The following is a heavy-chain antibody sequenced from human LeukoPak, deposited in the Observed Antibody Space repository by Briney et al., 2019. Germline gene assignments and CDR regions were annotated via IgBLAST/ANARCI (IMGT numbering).Heavy chain of an antibody. D-gene: IGHD6-25*01. CDR2: ITSDSNSI. Sequence: GGSLRLSCAASGFTFSTYSMNWVRQAPGEGLEWVSYITSDSNSIYCADSLNGRFTISRDNAKNSLYLQMNSLGDEDTAVYYCAREIRGYYLDYWGQGIPVTVSS. V-gene: IGHV3-48*02. CDR3: AREIRGYYLDY. J-gene: IGHJ4*02. CDR1: GFTFSTYS.